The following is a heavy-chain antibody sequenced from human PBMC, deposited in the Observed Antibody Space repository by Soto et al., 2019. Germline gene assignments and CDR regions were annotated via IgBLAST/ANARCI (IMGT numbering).Heavy chain of an antibody. CDR1: GVTFNSYT. J-gene: IGHJ4*02. Sequence: QVQLVQSGAEVKKPGSSVKVSCKASGVTFNSYTIIWVRQAPGQGLEWMGRIIPVLGVANYAQKFQGRVTISADKSTSTGYMELSSPTSEDTAIYYCARGRVDCSAGRFYYDYWGQGTLVSVSS. CDR3: ARGRVDCSAGRFYYDY. CDR2: IIPVLGVA. D-gene: IGHD2-15*01. V-gene: IGHV1-69*02.